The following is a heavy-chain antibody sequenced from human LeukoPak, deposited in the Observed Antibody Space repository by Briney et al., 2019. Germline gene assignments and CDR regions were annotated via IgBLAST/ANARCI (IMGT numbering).Heavy chain of an antibody. CDR3: ARPTPYMGV. J-gene: IGHJ6*03. V-gene: IGHV3-21*01. CDR1: GFTFSSYS. CDR2: ISSSSSFI. Sequence: PGGSLRHSRAASGFTFSSYSINWVRQAPGKGLEWVSSISSSSSFIYYADSVKGRFTISRDNAKNSLYLQMSSLRAEDTAVYYCARPTPYMGVGGTRVTVTVSS.